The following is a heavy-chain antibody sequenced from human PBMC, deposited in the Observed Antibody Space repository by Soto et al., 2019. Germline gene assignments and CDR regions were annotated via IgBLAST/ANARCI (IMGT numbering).Heavy chain of an antibody. CDR2: ISGSGGST. V-gene: IGHV3-23*01. D-gene: IGHD6-19*01. J-gene: IGHJ4*02. Sequence: GGSLRLSCAASGFTFSSYAMSWVRQAPGKGLEWVSAISGSGGSTYYADSVKGRFTISRDNSKNTLYLQMNSLRAEDTAVYYCAKQPLWYSSGWYEREFDYWGQGTLVTVSS. CDR3: AKQPLWYSSGWYEREFDY. CDR1: GFTFSSYA.